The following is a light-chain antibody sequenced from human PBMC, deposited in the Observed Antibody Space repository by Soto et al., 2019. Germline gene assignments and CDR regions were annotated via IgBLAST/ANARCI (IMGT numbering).Light chain of an antibody. CDR3: QQRRNWPLT. Sequence: EIVLTQSPATLSLSPGERATLSCRASQSVSSSLAWYQQKPGQAPRLFIYDASNRATGIPARFSGSGSGTDFTLTISSLEPEDFAVYYCQQRRNWPLTFGGGTKVEIK. J-gene: IGKJ4*01. CDR1: QSVSSS. V-gene: IGKV3-11*01. CDR2: DAS.